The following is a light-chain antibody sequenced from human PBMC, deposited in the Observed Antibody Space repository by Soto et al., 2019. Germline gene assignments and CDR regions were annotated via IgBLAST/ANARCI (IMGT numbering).Light chain of an antibody. CDR3: QHYNSYSEA. CDR2: KAS. V-gene: IGKV1-5*03. J-gene: IGKJ1*01. CDR1: QTISSW. Sequence: DIQMTQSPATPFGYVGGRVTITCRASQTISSWLAWYQQKPGKAPKLLIYKASTLKSGVPSRFSGSGSGTEFTLTSSSLQPDDFATYYCQHYNSYSEAFGQGTKVDIK.